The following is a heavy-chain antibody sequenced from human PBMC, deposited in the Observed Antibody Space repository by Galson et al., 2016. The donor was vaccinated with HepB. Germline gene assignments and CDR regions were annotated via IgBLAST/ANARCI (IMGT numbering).Heavy chain of an antibody. CDR3: AGVGGYSSGWYLASGVGWFDP. CDR2: INHSRIT. J-gene: IGHJ5*02. Sequence: ETLSLTCTVSGGPISSNYWSWIRQPPGKGLEWIGSINHSRITNYNPSLKSRVTISVDTSKNQFSLKLSSLTAADTAAYYWAGVGGYSSGWYLASGVGWFDPWGQRTLVTVSS. D-gene: IGHD6-19*01. V-gene: IGHV4-59*01. CDR1: GGPISSNY.